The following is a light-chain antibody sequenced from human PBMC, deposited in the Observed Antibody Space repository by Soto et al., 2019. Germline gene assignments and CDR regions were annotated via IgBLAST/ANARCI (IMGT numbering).Light chain of an antibody. V-gene: IGLV2-23*02. Sequence: QSALTQPASVSGSPGQSITISCTGTSSDVGSYNLVSWYQQHPGKAPKLMIYEVSKRPSGVSNRFSGSKSGNTASLTISGLQAEDEADYHCCSYAGSDNYVFGTGTKVTVL. CDR3: CSYAGSDNYV. CDR2: EVS. J-gene: IGLJ1*01. CDR1: SSDVGSYNL.